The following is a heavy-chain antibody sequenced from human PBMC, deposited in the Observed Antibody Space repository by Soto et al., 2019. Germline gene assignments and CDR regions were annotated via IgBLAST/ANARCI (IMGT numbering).Heavy chain of an antibody. CDR3: AKGPSTVTALYYYGMDV. Sequence: GGSLRLSCAASGFTFSSYAMSWVRQAPGKGLEWVSAISGSGGSTYYADSVKGRFTISRDNSKNTLYLQMNSLRAEDTAVYYCAKGPSTVTALYYYGMDVWGQGTTVTVSS. D-gene: IGHD4-17*01. CDR1: GFTFSSYA. J-gene: IGHJ6*02. CDR2: ISGSGGST. V-gene: IGHV3-23*01.